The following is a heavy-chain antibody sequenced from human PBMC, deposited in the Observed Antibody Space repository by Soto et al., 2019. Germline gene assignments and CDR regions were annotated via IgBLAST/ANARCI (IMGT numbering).Heavy chain of an antibody. Sequence: QPGGSLRLSCDASGFTFSSHGMTWVRQAPGKGLEWVAFISSTSSTKNYADSVKGRFTISRDNTKNSLYLQMSSLRGEDTAVYYCARRITMVRGPYYHYGLDVWGQGTTVTVSS. D-gene: IGHD3-10*01. CDR2: ISSTSSTK. V-gene: IGHV3-48*01. J-gene: IGHJ6*02. CDR1: GFTFSSHG. CDR3: ARRITMVRGPYYHYGLDV.